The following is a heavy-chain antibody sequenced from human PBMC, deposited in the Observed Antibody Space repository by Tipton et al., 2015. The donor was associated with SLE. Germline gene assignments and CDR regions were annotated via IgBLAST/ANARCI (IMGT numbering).Heavy chain of an antibody. Sequence: TLSLTCSVSGDYISNSNFYWGWIRQPPGKAMELIGSINYGGSTYYKPSLNGRAIISFDASKTQFSLKLSSVTAADTAVYYCARLQYVFAGLDVWGKGTTVAFSS. CDR3: ARLQYVFAGLDV. D-gene: IGHD2/OR15-2a*01. CDR1: GDYISNSNFY. J-gene: IGHJ6*04. V-gene: IGHV4-39*01. CDR2: INYGGST.